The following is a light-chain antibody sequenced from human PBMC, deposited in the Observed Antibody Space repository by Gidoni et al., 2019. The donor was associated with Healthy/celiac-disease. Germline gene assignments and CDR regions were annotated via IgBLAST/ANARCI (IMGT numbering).Light chain of an antibody. CDR1: PSVSSSY. Sequence: EIVLTQSPCTLSLSPGERATLSCRASPSVSSSYLAWYQQKPGQAPRLLIYGASSRATGIPDRFSGSGSGTDFTLTISRLEPEDFAVYYCQQYGSSLYTFGQGTKLEIK. CDR2: GAS. J-gene: IGKJ2*01. CDR3: QQYGSSLYT. V-gene: IGKV3-20*01.